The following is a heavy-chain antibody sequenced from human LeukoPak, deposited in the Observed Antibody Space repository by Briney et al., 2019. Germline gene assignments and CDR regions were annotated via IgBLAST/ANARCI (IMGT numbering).Heavy chain of an antibody. D-gene: IGHD3-10*01. CDR3: ARHLNYYLDY. CDR2: ISSDWSIT. Sequence: GGSLRLSCAASGFTFSTYWMHWVRHAPGKGLVWVSRISSDWSITGYADSVKGRFTISRDNAKNTLYLQMNTLRAEDTAVYYCARHLNYYLDYWGQGTLVTVSS. J-gene: IGHJ4*02. CDR1: GFTFSTYW. V-gene: IGHV3-74*01.